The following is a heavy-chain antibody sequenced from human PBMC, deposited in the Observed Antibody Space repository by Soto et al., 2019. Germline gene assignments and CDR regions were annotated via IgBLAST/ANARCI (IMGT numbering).Heavy chain of an antibody. J-gene: IGHJ6*02. D-gene: IGHD2-8*01. CDR3: ARDHCTNGVCPMDV. V-gene: IGHV4-31*03. Sequence: SETLSLTYTVSGGSISSGGYYWSWIRQHPGKGLEWIGYIYYSGSTYYNPSLKSRVTISVDTSKNQFSLKLSSVTAADTAVYYCARDHCTNGVCPMDVWGQGTTVT. CDR1: GGSISSGGYY. CDR2: IYYSGST.